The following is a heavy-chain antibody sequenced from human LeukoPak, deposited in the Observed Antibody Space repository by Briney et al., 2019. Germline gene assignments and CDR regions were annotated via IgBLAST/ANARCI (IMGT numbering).Heavy chain of an antibody. D-gene: IGHD5-24*01. CDR2: INPNSGGT. Sequence: ASVKVSCKASGYTFTGYYMHWVRQAPGQGLEWMGWINPNSGGTNYAQKFQGRVTMTRDTSTSTVYMELSSLRSEDTAVYYCAREGGATTDFDYWGQGTLVTVSS. CDR3: AREGGATTDFDY. V-gene: IGHV1-2*02. CDR1: GYTFTGYY. J-gene: IGHJ4*02.